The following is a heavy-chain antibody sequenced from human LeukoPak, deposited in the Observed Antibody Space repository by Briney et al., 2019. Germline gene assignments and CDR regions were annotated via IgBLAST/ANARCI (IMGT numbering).Heavy chain of an antibody. V-gene: IGHV3-9*01. CDR1: GFTFDEYA. CDR2: ISYSSATI. Sequence: GGSLRLSCAASGFTFDEYAMHWVRQAPGKGLEWVSGISYSSATIGYVDSVKGRFIISRDNAKNSLYLQMNSLRAEDTAVYYCAALDPVSSSWVLGYFDFWGQGTLVTVSS. J-gene: IGHJ4*02. D-gene: IGHD6-13*01. CDR3: AALDPVSSSWVLGYFDF.